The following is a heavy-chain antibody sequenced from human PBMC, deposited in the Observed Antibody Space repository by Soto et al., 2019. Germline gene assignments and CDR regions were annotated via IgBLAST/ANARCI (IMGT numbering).Heavy chain of an antibody. D-gene: IGHD3-9*01. CDR2: INAGNGNT. J-gene: IGHJ4*02. V-gene: IGHV1-3*01. CDR1: GYTFTSYA. Sequence: GASVKVSCKASGYTFTSYAMHWVRQAPGQRLEWMGWINAGNGNTKYSQKFQGRVTITRDTSASTAYMELSSLRSEDTAVYYCARPYYDILTGYYHQEHFDYWGQGTLVTVSS. CDR3: ARPYYDILTGYYHQEHFDY.